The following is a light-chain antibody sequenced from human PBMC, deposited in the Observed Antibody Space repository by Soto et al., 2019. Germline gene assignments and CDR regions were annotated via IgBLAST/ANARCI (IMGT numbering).Light chain of an antibody. V-gene: IGKV3-20*01. CDR3: QQYGGSPMYT. J-gene: IGKJ2*01. CDR2: AAS. CDR1: QTVSRNY. Sequence: EIVLTQSPGTLSLSPGERATLSCRASQTVSRNYLAWYQQKPGQAPRLLIYAASSRATGIPDRFSGSGSGTDFTLTISRLEPEDSAVYFCQQYGGSPMYTFGQGTKREIK.